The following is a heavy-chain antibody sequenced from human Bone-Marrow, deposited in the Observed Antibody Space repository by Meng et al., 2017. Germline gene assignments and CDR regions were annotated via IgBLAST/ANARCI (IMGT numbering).Heavy chain of an antibody. Sequence: SVKVSCKASGGTFSSYTISWVRQAPGQGLEWMGRIIPILGIANYAQKFQGRVTITADKSTSTAYMELSSLRSEDTAVYYCARSSLGYCSSTSCYDNWFDPWGQGTLVTVSS. CDR3: ARSSLGYCSSTSCYDNWFDP. J-gene: IGHJ5*02. D-gene: IGHD2-2*01. V-gene: IGHV1-69*02. CDR2: IIPILGIA. CDR1: GGTFSSYT.